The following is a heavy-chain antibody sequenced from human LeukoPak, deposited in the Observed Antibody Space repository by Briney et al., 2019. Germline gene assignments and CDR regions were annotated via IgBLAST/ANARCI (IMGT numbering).Heavy chain of an antibody. CDR1: GFTFSSFD. J-gene: IGHJ6*03. Sequence: GGSLRLSCAASGFTFSSFDMHWVRQPTGQGLEWVSTIGTASDTYYPGSVEGRFTLSRDDAKNSLYLQMNSLTAGDTAVYYCARGPPRGKYYYMDVWGKGTTVTVSS. V-gene: IGHV3-13*01. CDR2: IGTASDT. CDR3: ARGPPRGKYYYMDV. D-gene: IGHD1-1*01.